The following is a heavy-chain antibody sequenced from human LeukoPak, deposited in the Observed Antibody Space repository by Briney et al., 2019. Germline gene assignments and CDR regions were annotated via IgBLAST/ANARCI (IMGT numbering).Heavy chain of an antibody. J-gene: IGHJ4*02. V-gene: IGHV1-2*02. D-gene: IGHD2-8*02. CDR2: IIPDSGGT. CDR3: STEDKYCTGANCGVF. Sequence: ASVKVSCKASGYTLTEYYIHWVRQAPGQGLEWMGFIIPDSGGTTYQQNFQGRVTMTKDTSISTFYMELSSLRPDDTAVYYCSTEDKYCTGANCGVFWGQGTLVTVSS. CDR1: GYTLTEYY.